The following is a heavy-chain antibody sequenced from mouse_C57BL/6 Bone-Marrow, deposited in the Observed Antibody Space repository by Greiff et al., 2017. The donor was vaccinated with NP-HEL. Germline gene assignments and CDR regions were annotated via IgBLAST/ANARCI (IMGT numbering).Heavy chain of an antibody. D-gene: IGHD2-2*01. V-gene: IGHV5-4*01. CDR3: ARVGYGGFAY. Sequence: EVQGVESGGGLVKPGGSLKLSCAASGFTFSSYAMSWVRQTPEKRLEWVATISDGGSYTYYPDNVKGRFTISRDNAKNNLYLQMSHLKSEDTAMYYCARVGYGGFAYWGQGTLVTVSA. CDR2: ISDGGSYT. J-gene: IGHJ3*01. CDR1: GFTFSSYA.